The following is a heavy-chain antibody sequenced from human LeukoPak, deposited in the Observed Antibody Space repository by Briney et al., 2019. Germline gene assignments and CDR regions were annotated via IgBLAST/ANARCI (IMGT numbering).Heavy chain of an antibody. CDR2: ISHGATT. J-gene: IGHJ4*02. V-gene: IGHV4-38-2*02. Sequence: PSGTLSLTCTASGYSISGGYFWGWSRQPPGGGLEWIGTISHGATTYYMHSLKSRVTISVDTSKNPFPLNLSTLTAEDTAVSYCGRATGNTEGDYVGYWGQGTLVTVSS. CDR1: GYSISGGYF. D-gene: IGHD4-17*01. CDR3: GRATGNTEGDYVGY.